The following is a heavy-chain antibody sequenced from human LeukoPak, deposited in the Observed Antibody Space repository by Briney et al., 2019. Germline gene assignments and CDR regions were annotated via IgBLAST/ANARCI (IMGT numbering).Heavy chain of an antibody. Sequence: GGSLRLSCAASGFTFSSYGMHWVRQAPGKGLEWVSAISRSGTSTYYADSVKGRFTISRDNSKNTLSLQMNSLRAEDTAVFYCAKSPSTSSGTYYKWYFDSWGQGTLVTVSS. J-gene: IGHJ4*02. CDR2: ISRSGTST. V-gene: IGHV3-23*01. CDR3: AKSPSTSSGTYYKWYFDS. D-gene: IGHD3-10*01. CDR1: GFTFSSYG.